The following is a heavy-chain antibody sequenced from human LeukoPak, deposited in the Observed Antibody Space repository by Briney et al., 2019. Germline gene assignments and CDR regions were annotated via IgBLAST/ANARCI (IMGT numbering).Heavy chain of an antibody. CDR2: IYYSGST. CDR1: GGSISSSSYY. Sequence: SETLSLTCTVSGGSISSSSYYWGWIRQHPGKGLEWIGSIYYSGSTYYNPSLKSRVTISVDTSKNQFSLKLSSVTAADTAVYYCARFGAAHAFDIWGQGTMVTVSS. V-gene: IGHV4-39*07. CDR3: ARFGAAHAFDI. J-gene: IGHJ3*02. D-gene: IGHD3-10*01.